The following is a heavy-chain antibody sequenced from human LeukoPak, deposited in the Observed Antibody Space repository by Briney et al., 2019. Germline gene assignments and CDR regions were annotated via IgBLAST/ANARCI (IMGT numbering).Heavy chain of an antibody. V-gene: IGHV1-46*01. CDR2: INPSGGST. CDR3: ARDEDIVVVVAEPGGIDV. J-gene: IGHJ6*02. Sequence: ASVKVSCKASGYTFTSYYMHWVRQAPGQGLEWMGIINPSGGSTSYAQKFQGRVTMTRDTSTSTVYMELSSLRSEDTAVYYCARDEDIVVVVAEPGGIDVWGQGTTVTVSS. D-gene: IGHD2-15*01. CDR1: GYTFTSYY.